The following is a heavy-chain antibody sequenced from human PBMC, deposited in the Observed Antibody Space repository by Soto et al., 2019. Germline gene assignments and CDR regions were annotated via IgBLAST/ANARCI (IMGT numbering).Heavy chain of an antibody. J-gene: IGHJ3*02. V-gene: IGHV1-69*01. CDR1: GGTFSTYT. CDR2: IVPILGTA. CDR3: ARDRGPPIDAFDM. Sequence: QVQLVQSGAEVKKPGSSVRVSCKISGGTFSTYTFSWVRQAPGQGLEWMGGIVPILGTANYAQKFQGRVTVTADESTKTVQMELTNVRSEDTAVYYCARDRGPPIDAFDMWGQGTLVTVSS.